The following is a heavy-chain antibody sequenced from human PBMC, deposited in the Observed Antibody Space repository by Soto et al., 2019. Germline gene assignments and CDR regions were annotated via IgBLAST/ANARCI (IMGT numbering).Heavy chain of an antibody. D-gene: IGHD6-25*01. Sequence: VLLVESGGGLAQPGGSVRLSCAASGFAFSNHDMHWVRQVTGKGLEWVSAIGTEGDTHYPDSVKGRFTISRENAENSLFLQMNILRAEDTAVYYCVRSAAFHFYGLDAWGPGTTVTVS. J-gene: IGHJ6*02. V-gene: IGHV3-13*01. CDR1: GFAFSNHD. CDR3: VRSAAFHFYGLDA. CDR2: IGTEGDT.